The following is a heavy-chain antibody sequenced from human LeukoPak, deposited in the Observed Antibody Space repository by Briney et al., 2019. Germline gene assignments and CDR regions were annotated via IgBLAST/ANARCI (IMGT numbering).Heavy chain of an antibody. CDR1: GGSISSGDYY. CDR2: IYYSGST. D-gene: IGHD3-3*01. J-gene: IGHJ5*02. CDR3: ARAHHDFWSGCSSWFDP. V-gene: IGHV4-30-4*01. Sequence: PSQTLSLTCTVSGGSISSGDYYWSWIRQPPGKGLEWIGYIYYSGSTYYNPSLKSRVTISVDTSKNQFSLKLSSVTAADTAVYYCARAHHDFWSGCSSWFDPWGQGTLVTVSS.